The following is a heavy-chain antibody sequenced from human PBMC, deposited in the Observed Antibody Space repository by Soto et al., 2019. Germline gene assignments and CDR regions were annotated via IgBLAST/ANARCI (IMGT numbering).Heavy chain of an antibody. CDR2: ISDSGGST. Sequence: EVQLLESGGGLVQPGGSLRLSCVASGFTFNNYAMSWVRQAPGKGLEWVSGISDSGGSTYYADSVKGRFTISRDNPKNMLDLQMNSLRAEDTAVYYRAKDRARWCYLVRFDPWGQGTLVTVST. V-gene: IGHV3-23*01. J-gene: IGHJ5*02. D-gene: IGHD2-15*01. CDR1: GFTFNNYA. CDR3: AKDRARWCYLVRFDP.